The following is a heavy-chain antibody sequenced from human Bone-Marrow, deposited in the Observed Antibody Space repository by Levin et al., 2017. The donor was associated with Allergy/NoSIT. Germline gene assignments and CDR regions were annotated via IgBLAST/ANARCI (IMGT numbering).Heavy chain of an antibody. J-gene: IGHJ5*02. CDR1: GGSITSGHW. Sequence: GSLRLSCDVSGGSITSGHWWSWVRQSPGKGLEWIGEIYQTGSTNYNPSLKSRVSISIEKSNNQFSLKLTSVTAADTAVYYCARDSFCSGENCKDWFDAWGQGTLVTVSS. CDR2: IYQTGST. V-gene: IGHV4-4*02. D-gene: IGHD2-15*01. CDR3: ARDSFCSGENCKDWFDA.